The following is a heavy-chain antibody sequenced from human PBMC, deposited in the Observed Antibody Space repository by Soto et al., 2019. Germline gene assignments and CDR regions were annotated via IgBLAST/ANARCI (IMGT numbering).Heavy chain of an antibody. J-gene: IGHJ3*02. Sequence: ASVKVSCKASGYTFTSYAMHWVHQAPGQRLEWMGWINAGNGNTKYSQKFQGRVTITRDTSASTAYMELSSLRSEDTAVYYCARGPSITMIVVVINDAFDIWGQGTMVTVSS. V-gene: IGHV1-3*01. D-gene: IGHD3-22*01. CDR1: GYTFTSYA. CDR2: INAGNGNT. CDR3: ARGPSITMIVVVINDAFDI.